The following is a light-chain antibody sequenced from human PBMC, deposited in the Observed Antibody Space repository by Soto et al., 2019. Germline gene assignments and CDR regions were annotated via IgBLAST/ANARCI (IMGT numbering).Light chain of an antibody. J-gene: IGLJ3*02. V-gene: IGLV1-40*01. CDR3: QSYDSSLSAGV. CDR1: SSNIGAPYD. CDR2: GNS. Sequence: QSVLTQPPSVSGAPGQRVTISCTGSSSNIGAPYDVHWYQQLPGTAPKLLIYGNSNRPSGVPDRFSGSKSGTSASLAITGLQVEDEADYYCQSYDSSLSAGVFGGGTKLTVL.